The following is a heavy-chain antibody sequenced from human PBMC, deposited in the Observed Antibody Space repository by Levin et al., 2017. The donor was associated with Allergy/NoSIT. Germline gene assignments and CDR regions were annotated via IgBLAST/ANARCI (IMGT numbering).Heavy chain of an antibody. CDR3: TTEHDYGDYTNCFES. Sequence: GGSLRLSCAASGFSFSNAWMNWVRQTPGKGLEWVGRIKSKIDGGTTDYAARVKDRFIISRDDSKNTLFLQMNNLKTEDTAVYYCTTEHDYGDYTNCFESWGQGTLVTVSS. V-gene: IGHV3-15*07. CDR2: IKSKIDGGTT. J-gene: IGHJ5*01. D-gene: IGHD4-17*01. CDR1: GFSFSNAW.